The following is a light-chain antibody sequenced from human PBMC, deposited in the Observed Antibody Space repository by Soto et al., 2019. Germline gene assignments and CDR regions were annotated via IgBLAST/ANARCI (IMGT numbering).Light chain of an antibody. CDR1: QSISGW. CDR2: KAS. J-gene: IGKJ1*01. Sequence: DIQMTQYPSTVSASVGDRVTIACRASQSISGWLAWYQQKPGKAPKLLIYKASSLKSGVPSRFSGSVSGTEFTLTISSLQPDDFATYYCHQYNSSPWTFGQGTKVEV. V-gene: IGKV1-5*03. CDR3: HQYNSSPWT.